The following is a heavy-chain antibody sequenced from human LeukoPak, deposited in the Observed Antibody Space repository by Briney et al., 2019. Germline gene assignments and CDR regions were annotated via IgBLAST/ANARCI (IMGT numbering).Heavy chain of an antibody. CDR3: ASDPAAAGTSWFDP. CDR1: GGSISSYY. D-gene: IGHD6-13*01. V-gene: IGHV4-59*08. J-gene: IGHJ5*02. Sequence: RPSETLSLTCTVSGGSISSYYWSWIRQPPGKGLEWIGYIYYSGSTNYNPSLKSRVTISVDTSKNQFSLKLSSVTAADTAVYYCASDPAAAGTSWFDPWGQGTLVTVSS. CDR2: IYYSGST.